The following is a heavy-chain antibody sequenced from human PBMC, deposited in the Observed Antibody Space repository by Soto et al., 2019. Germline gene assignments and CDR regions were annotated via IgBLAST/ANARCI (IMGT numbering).Heavy chain of an antibody. D-gene: IGHD4-17*01. V-gene: IGHV1-3*01. CDR3: ARDPRDYDYYSYGMDV. CDR2: INAGNGNT. J-gene: IGHJ6*02. CDR1: GYTFTSYA. Sequence: ASVKVSCKASGYTFTSYAMHWVRQAPGQRLEWMGWINAGNGNTKYSQKFQGRVTITRDTSASTAYMELSSLRSEDTAVYYCARDPRDYDYYSYGMDVWGQGTTVTVSS.